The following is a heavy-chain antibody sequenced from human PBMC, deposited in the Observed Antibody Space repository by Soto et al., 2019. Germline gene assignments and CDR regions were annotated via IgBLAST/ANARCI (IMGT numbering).Heavy chain of an antibody. D-gene: IGHD1-7*01. CDR1: GFTFSSYA. Sequence: PGGSLRLSCAASGFTFSSYAMSWVRQAPGKGLEWVSAISGSGGSTYYADSVKGRFTFSRDNSKNTLYLQMNSLRAEDTAVYYCAKVLELPYYYGMDVWGQGTTVTVSS. CDR2: ISGSGGST. J-gene: IGHJ6*02. CDR3: AKVLELPYYYGMDV. V-gene: IGHV3-23*01.